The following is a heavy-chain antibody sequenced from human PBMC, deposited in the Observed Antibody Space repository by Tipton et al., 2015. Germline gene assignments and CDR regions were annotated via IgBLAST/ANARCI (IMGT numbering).Heavy chain of an antibody. Sequence: SLRLSCAASGFTFSIHWMYWVRQAPGKGLVWVSRIRADGSSTSYAESVKGRFTISRDNAKTTLYLQLSSLRPEDTAVYYCAKSGHSGSGSYFSEWGQGTLVTVSS. CDR3: AKSGHSGSGSYFSE. CDR2: IRADGSST. J-gene: IGHJ4*02. CDR1: GFTFSIHW. V-gene: IGHV3-74*01. D-gene: IGHD3-10*01.